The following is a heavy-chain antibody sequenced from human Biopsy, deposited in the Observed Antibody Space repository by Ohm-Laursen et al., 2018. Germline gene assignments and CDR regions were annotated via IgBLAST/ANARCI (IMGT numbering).Heavy chain of an antibody. Sequence: ASVKVSCKASGGPFSSYAVTWVRQAPGQGPEWMGGIIGMFGTADYAQRFQGRVTITADESTSTAYMELSSLRSDDTAVYYCARDALGGGSYRFFYWGQGSLVTVSS. V-gene: IGHV1-69*13. CDR2: IIGMFGTA. CDR3: ARDALGGGSYRFFY. CDR1: GGPFSSYA. J-gene: IGHJ4*02. D-gene: IGHD1-26*01.